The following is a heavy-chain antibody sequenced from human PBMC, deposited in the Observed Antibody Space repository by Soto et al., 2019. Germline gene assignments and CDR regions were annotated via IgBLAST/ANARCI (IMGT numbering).Heavy chain of an antibody. Sequence: GASVKVSCKASGYTFTSYYMHWVRQAPGQGLEWMGIINPSGGSTSYAQKFQGRVTMTRDTSTSTVYMELSSLRSEDTAVYYCARDLSWGSNWYYYMDVWGKGTTVTVSS. CDR3: ARDLSWGSNWYYYMDV. CDR1: GYTFTSYY. CDR2: INPSGGST. D-gene: IGHD7-27*01. J-gene: IGHJ6*03. V-gene: IGHV1-46*01.